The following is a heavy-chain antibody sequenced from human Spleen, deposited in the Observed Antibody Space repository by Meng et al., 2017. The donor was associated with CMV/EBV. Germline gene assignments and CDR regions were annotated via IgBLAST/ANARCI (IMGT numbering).Heavy chain of an antibody. CDR1: GFTFSSYA. V-gene: IGHV3-23*03. CDR2: IYSGGAGT. CDR3: ARDTPTSITMDAFDI. J-gene: IGHJ3*02. Sequence: GGSLRLSCAASGFTFSSYAMSWVRQAPGKGLEWVSLIYSGGAGTYYADSVKGRFTISRDNSNNTLYLQMNGLRAEDTAVYYCARDTPTSITMDAFDIWGQGTMVTVSS. D-gene: IGHD3-10*01.